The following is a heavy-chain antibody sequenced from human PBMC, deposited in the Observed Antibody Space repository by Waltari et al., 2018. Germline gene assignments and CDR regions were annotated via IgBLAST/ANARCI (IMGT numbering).Heavy chain of an antibody. CDR2: IWYDGSNK. CDR3: ARGTTGYVYYYYGMDV. D-gene: IGHD3-9*01. CDR1: GFTFSNYG. J-gene: IGHJ6*02. Sequence: QVQLVESGGGVVQPGRSLRLSCAASGFTFSNYGMHWVRQAPGKGLEGVAVIWYDGSNKYYADSVKGRFTISRDNSKNTLYLQMNSLRAEDTAVYYWARGTTGYVYYYYGMDVWGQGTTVTVSS. V-gene: IGHV3-33*01.